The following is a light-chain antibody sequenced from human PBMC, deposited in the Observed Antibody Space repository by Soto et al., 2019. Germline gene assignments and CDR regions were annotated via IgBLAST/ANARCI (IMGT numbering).Light chain of an antibody. CDR2: DAS. J-gene: IGKJ3*01. CDR1: QSITID. V-gene: IGKV3-15*01. CDR3: QQYNNSLS. Sequence: EIVMTQSPATLSVSPGERATLSCRASQSITIDLAWYQQKPGQAPRLLIYDASTRATGIPARFSGSGSGTEFTLTISSLQSEDFVVYYCQQYNNSLSFGLGTKVDIK.